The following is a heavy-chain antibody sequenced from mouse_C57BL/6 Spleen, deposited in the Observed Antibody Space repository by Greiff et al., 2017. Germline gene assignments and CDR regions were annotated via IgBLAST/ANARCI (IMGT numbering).Heavy chain of an antibody. Sequence: EVKLMESGGGLVKPGGSLKLSCAASGFTFSSSAMSWVRQTPEKRLEWVATISDGGSYTYYPDNVQGRFTISRDNAKNNLYLQMSHLKSEGTAMYYCSRDRWLLRGYYAMDYWGQGTSVTVSS. CDR3: SRDRWLLRGYYAMDY. CDR1: GFTFSSSA. J-gene: IGHJ4*01. CDR2: ISDGGSYT. D-gene: IGHD2-3*01. V-gene: IGHV5-4*01.